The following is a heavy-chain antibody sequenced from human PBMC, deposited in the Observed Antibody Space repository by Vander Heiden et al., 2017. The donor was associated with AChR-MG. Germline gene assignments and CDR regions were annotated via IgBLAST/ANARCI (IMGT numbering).Heavy chain of an antibody. CDR3: ARELARGGFDS. Sequence: QVQLVQSGAEVKKPGASVKVSCKTSGYSFTSYDIIWVRQATGQGLEWMGWMNPNSGDTGYAQNFRGRVTMTRNASTRTAYMELSGLRSEDTGVYYCARELARGGFDSWGQGTLVTVSS. CDR1: GYSFTSYD. D-gene: IGHD1-26*01. V-gene: IGHV1-8*01. CDR2: MNPNSGDT. J-gene: IGHJ5*01.